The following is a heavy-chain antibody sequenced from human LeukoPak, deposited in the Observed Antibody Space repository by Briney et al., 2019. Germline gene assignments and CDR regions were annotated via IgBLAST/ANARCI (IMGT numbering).Heavy chain of an antibody. CDR2: ISAYNGHT. D-gene: IGHD3-22*01. V-gene: IGHV1-18*01. CDR3: ARDGHRRYHYDSSGREDAFDI. Sequence: ASVKVSCKASGYTFNSYGISWVRQAPGQGLEWMGWISAYNGHTKYAQKVQGRVTMTRDTSTSTAYMGLRSLRSDDTAVYYCARDGHRRYHYDSSGREDAFDIWGQGTMVTVSS. J-gene: IGHJ3*02. CDR1: GYTFNSYG.